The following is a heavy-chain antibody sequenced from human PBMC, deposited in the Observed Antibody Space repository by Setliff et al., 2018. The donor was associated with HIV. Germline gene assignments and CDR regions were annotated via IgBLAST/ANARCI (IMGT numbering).Heavy chain of an antibody. V-gene: IGHV3-21*01. CDR2: ISSTETNI. CDR1: GFTFSSYD. D-gene: IGHD6-13*01. CDR3: ARDLKAIAAGFHDGFDN. J-gene: IGHJ3*02. Sequence: GGSLRLSCAASGFTFSSYDIHWVRQAPGKGLEWLSFISSTETNIYYADSVKGRFTISRDNAKNLLYLQMNSLRAEDTAVYYCARDLKAIAAGFHDGFDNWGQGTMVTVSS.